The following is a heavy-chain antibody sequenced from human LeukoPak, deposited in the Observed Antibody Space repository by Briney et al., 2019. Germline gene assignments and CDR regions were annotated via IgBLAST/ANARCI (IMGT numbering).Heavy chain of an antibody. J-gene: IGHJ5*02. V-gene: IGHV3-23*01. D-gene: IGHD6-19*01. CDR3: ARDTGWSRFDP. Sequence: GGSLRLSCAASGFTFSSYAMSWVRQAPGKXLEWVSAISGSGGSTYYADSVKGRFTISRDNAKNTLYLQMSSLRAEDTAVYYCARDTGWSRFDPWGQGTLVTVSS. CDR1: GFTFSSYA. CDR2: ISGSGGST.